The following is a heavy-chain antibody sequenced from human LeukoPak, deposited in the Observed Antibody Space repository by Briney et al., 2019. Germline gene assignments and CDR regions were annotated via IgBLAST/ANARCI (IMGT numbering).Heavy chain of an antibody. CDR2: ITGSGGAT. CDR1: GFTFSSYA. CDR3: AKDRRYNWNDGGYFEY. D-gene: IGHD1-1*01. J-gene: IGHJ4*02. V-gene: IGHV3-23*01. Sequence: PGGSLRLSCAASGFTFSSYAMSWVRQAPGKGLEWVSGITGSGGATYYADSVEGRFTISRDNSKNTLFLQVNSLRAEDTAVYYCAKDRRYNWNDGGYFEYWGQGMLVTVSS.